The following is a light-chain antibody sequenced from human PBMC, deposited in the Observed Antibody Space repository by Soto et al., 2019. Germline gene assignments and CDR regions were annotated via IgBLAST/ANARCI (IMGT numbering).Light chain of an antibody. V-gene: IGKV3-20*01. CDR1: QSISSSY. J-gene: IGKJ2*01. CDR3: QQYGYSPVMYT. CDR2: GAS. Sequence: EIVLTQSPGTLSLSPGERATLSCRASQSISSSYLAWYQQKPGQAPGLLIYGASRRATGIPDRFIGSGCGTDGTLTISRLEPEDFAEYYCQQYGYSPVMYTFGQGTKLEIK.